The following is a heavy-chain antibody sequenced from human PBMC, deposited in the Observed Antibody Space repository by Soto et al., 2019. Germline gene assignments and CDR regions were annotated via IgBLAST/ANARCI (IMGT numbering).Heavy chain of an antibody. J-gene: IGHJ5*02. Sequence: QVQLVQSGAEVKKPGTSVQVSCKASGYTFTRYSINWVRQAPGQGLEWVGWMSNSNGDTKYAQKFQDRVTLTTDTSKTTTYMALRRLTSEDSAVYFCARGDSTGAPTGWFDPWGQGTLVTVSS. CDR2: MSNSNGDT. V-gene: IGHV1-18*04. D-gene: IGHD1-1*01. CDR3: ARGDSTGAPTGWFDP. CDR1: GYTFTRYS.